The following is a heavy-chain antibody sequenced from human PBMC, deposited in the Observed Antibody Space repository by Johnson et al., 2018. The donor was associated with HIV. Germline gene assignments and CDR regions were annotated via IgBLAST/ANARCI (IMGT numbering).Heavy chain of an antibody. Sequence: VQLVESGGGLVQTGGSRRLSCAASGFTFSSYAMSWVRQAPGKGLEWVSYISSSGSTIYYADSMKGRFTISRDNSKNTLYLQMNSLIPEDTAVYYCCYGSGTYDGPAFDIWGQGTMVTVSS. CDR2: ISSSGSTI. CDR3: CYGSGTYDGPAFDI. V-gene: IGHV3-23*04. D-gene: IGHD3-10*01. CDR1: GFTFSSYA. J-gene: IGHJ3*02.